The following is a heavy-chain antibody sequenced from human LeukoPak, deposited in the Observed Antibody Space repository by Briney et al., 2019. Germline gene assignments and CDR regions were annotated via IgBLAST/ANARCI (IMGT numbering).Heavy chain of an antibody. CDR3: ARDLSWYSGYLFDY. J-gene: IGHJ4*02. D-gene: IGHD5-12*01. V-gene: IGHV4-4*07. CDR1: GGSLSRYY. Sequence: SETLALTRTVSGGSLSRYYWSWIRQPAGKGLEWIGRIYTSGSTNYNPSLKSRVHMSVDTSKTQLSLKLSSVTAADTALDYCARDLSWYSGYLFDYWGQGTLVTVSS. CDR2: IYTSGST.